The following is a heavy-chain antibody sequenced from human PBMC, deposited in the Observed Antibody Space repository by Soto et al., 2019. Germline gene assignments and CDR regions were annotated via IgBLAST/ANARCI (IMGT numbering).Heavy chain of an antibody. CDR1: GYTFTTYY. D-gene: IGHD1-26*01. Sequence: GASVKVSCKASGYTFTTYYIHWLRQAPGQGLEWMGWINSVSGGANYAPRFQGRVAMTRDRSSATAFMELSRLRSDDTAVYYCARGGSYYAHWGQGTLVTVSS. V-gene: IGHV1-2*02. CDR2: INSVSGGA. CDR3: ARGGSYYAH. J-gene: IGHJ4*02.